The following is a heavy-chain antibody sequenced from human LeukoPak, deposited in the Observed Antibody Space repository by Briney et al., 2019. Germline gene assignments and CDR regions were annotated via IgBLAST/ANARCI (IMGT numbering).Heavy chain of an antibody. V-gene: IGHV3-53*01. D-gene: IGHD3-22*01. CDR2: IYSGDIT. CDR1: GFIVSSNY. Sequence: GGSLRLSCAASGFIVSSNYMSWVRQAPGKGLEWVSVIYSGDITYYADSVKGRFTISQESSKNTLYLQMNSLRAEDTAVYYCAREPDSSGYYFDYWGQGTLVTVSS. J-gene: IGHJ4*02. CDR3: AREPDSSGYYFDY.